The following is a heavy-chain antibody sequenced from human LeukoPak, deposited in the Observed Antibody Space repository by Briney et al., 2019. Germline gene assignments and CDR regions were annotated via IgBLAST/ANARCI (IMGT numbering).Heavy chain of an antibody. Sequence: SVKVSCKASGGTFSSYAISWVRQAPGQGLEWMGRIIPILGIANYAQKFQGRVTVTADRSTSTAYMELSSLRSEDTAVYYCARAIGSGSYLLDYWGQGTLVTVSS. J-gene: IGHJ4*02. CDR1: GGTFSSYA. D-gene: IGHD3-10*01. CDR3: ARAIGSGSYLLDY. CDR2: IIPILGIA. V-gene: IGHV1-69*04.